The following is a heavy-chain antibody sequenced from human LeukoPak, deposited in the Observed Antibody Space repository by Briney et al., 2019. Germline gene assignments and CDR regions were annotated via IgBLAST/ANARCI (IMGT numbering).Heavy chain of an antibody. CDR3: TTDLDIVVVVAATLLDY. Sequence: GGSLRLSCAASGFTFSNAWMSWVRQAPGKGLEWVGRIKSKTDGGTTDYAAPVKGRFTISRDDSKNTLYLQMNSLKTEDTAVYYCTTDLDIVVVVAATLLDYWGQGTLVTVSS. V-gene: IGHV3-15*01. J-gene: IGHJ4*02. D-gene: IGHD2-15*01. CDR2: IKSKTDGGTT. CDR1: GFTFSNAW.